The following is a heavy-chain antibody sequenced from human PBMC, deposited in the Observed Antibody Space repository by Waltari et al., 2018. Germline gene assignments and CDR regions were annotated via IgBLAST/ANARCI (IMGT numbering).Heavy chain of an antibody. CDR1: GFPSTTYN. Sequence: EVQLVESGVGLVHTGLSLRLSCAASGFPSTTYNRTRVRQATGKGLELVSYISVSRSTISYACAVKGRFTISRDNAKNSLFLQMNSLRAEDTAVYYCARDAYYSDSSGYHFDYWGQGTLVTVSS. CDR3: ARDAYYSDSSGYHFDY. V-gene: IGHV3-48*04. J-gene: IGHJ4*02. D-gene: IGHD3-22*01. CDR2: ISVSRSTI.